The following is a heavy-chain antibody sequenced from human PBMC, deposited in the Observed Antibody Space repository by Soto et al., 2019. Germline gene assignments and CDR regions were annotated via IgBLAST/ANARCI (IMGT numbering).Heavy chain of an antibody. V-gene: IGHV3-23*01. CDR3: AIDFLGIAAAHDAFYI. CDR2: ISGSDGST. J-gene: IGHJ3*02. D-gene: IGHD6-13*01. Sequence: GSLRLSCAASGFTFSSYAMSWVRQAPGKGLDWVSAISGSDGSTYYADSVKGRFTISRDNAKNSLYLQMNSLRAEDTAVYYCAIDFLGIAAAHDAFYIWGQGTMVTVSS. CDR1: GFTFSSYA.